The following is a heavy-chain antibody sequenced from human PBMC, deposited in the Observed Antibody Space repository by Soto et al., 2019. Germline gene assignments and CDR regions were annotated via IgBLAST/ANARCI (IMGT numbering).Heavy chain of an antibody. CDR1: GGSINSGGYC. J-gene: IGHJ4*02. CDR3: SRGILG. CDR2: ISYGGST. V-gene: IGHV4-31*03. Sequence: QVQLQESGPGLVKPSQTLSLTCTVSGGSINSGGYCWSWIRQHPGKGLDWIGCISYGGSTSYNPSLKSRVTISVDTSKNQFSLKLTSVTAAYTAVYYCSRGILGWGQGALITVSS. D-gene: IGHD5-18*01.